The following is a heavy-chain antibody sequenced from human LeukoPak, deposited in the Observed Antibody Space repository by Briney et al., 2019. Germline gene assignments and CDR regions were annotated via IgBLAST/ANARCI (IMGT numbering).Heavy chain of an antibody. CDR2: ISSSSSYI. D-gene: IGHD3-22*01. J-gene: IGHJ4*02. Sequence: GGSLRLSCAASGFTFSSHAMHWVRQAPGKGLEWVSSISSSSSYIYYADSVKGRFTISRDNAKNSLYLQMNSLRAEDTAVYYCAGGPLVVLIDYWGQGTLVTVSS. CDR3: AGGPLVVLIDY. V-gene: IGHV3-21*01. CDR1: GFTFSSHA.